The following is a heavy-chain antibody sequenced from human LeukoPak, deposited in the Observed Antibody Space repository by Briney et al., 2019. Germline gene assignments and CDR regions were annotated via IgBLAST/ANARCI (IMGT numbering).Heavy chain of an antibody. V-gene: IGHV4-4*07. CDR1: GGSVSSYY. CDR3: ARDNGYTSGWGPPFDY. CDR2: MYISGST. J-gene: IGHJ4*02. Sequence: SETLSLTCTVSGGSVSSYYWSWIRQPAGKGLEWIGRMYISGSTKYNPSLKSRVTKSIDTSRNQLSLKLSSVTAADTAVYYCARDNGYTSGWGPPFDYWGQGTLVTVSS. D-gene: IGHD6-19*01.